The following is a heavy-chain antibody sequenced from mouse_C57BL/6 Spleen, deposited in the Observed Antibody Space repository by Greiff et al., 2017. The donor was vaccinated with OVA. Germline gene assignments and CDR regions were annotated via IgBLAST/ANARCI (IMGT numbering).Heavy chain of an antibody. CDR1: GFNFSSYT. Sequence: EVKLMESGGGLVKPGGSLKLSCAASGFNFSSYTMSWVRQTPEKRLEWVATISGGGGNTYYPDSVKGRFTISRDNAKNTLYLQMSSLRSEDTALYYCARPDGYCEAWFAYWGQGTLVTVSA. V-gene: IGHV5-9*01. CDR3: ARPDGYCEAWFAY. CDR2: ISGGGGNT. D-gene: IGHD2-3*01. J-gene: IGHJ3*01.